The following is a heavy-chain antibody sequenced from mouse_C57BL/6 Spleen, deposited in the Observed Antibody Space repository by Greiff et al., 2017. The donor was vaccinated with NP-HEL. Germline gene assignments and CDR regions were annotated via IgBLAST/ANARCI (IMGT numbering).Heavy chain of an antibody. Sequence: VQLQQSGAELVKPGASVKISCKASGYAFSSYWMNWVKQRPGKGLEWIGQIYPGDGDTNYNGKFKGKATLTADKSSSTAYMQLSSLTSEDSAVYFCARRHYGSSYSPAWFAYWGQGTLVTVSA. CDR1: GYAFSSYW. J-gene: IGHJ3*01. CDR2: IYPGDGDT. D-gene: IGHD1-1*01. V-gene: IGHV1-80*01. CDR3: ARRHYGSSYSPAWFAY.